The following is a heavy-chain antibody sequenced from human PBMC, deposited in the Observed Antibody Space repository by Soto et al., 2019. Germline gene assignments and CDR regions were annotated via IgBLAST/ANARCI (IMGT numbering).Heavy chain of an antibody. CDR3: AKGRRDYGRYNSSFDS. D-gene: IGHD1-20*01. CDR1: GFSFTTYG. V-gene: IGHV3-30*18. CDR2: ISHDGSDK. Sequence: GGSLRLSCATSGFSFTTYGMHWVRQAPGKGLEWVAVISHDGSDKYYAESVKGRFTLSRDTSKNTVYLQMNSLRAEDTAVYYCAKGRRDYGRYNSSFDSWGQGNRVPVSS. J-gene: IGHJ4*02.